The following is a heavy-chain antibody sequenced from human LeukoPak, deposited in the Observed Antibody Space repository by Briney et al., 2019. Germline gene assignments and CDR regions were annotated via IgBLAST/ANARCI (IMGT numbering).Heavy chain of an antibody. V-gene: IGHV4-59*12. CDR1: GGSISGYY. Sequence: SETLSLTCTVSGGSISGYYWTWIRQPPGKGLEWIGYIYSSGSTKYNPSLKSRVTISVDTSKNQFSLKLSSVTAADTAVYYCARDGGSSGDNWFDPWGQGTLVTVSS. CDR2: IYSSGST. D-gene: IGHD6-19*01. CDR3: ARDGGSSGDNWFDP. J-gene: IGHJ5*02.